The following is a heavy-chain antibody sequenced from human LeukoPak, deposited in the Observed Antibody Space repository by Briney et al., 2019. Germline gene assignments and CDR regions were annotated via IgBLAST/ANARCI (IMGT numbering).Heavy chain of an antibody. V-gene: IGHV1-2*02. CDR1: GYTFTGYY. J-gene: IGHJ4*02. CDR3: ARGDYYGSGSYIRY. Sequence: ASLKVSCKASGYTFTGYYMHWVRQAPGQGLEWMGWINPNSGGTNYAQKFQGRVTMTRDTSISTAYMELSRLRSDDTAVYYCARGDYYGSGSYIRYWGQGTLVTLST. D-gene: IGHD3-10*01. CDR2: INPNSGGT.